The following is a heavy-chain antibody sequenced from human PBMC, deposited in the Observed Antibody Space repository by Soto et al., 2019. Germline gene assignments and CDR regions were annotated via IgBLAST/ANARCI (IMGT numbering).Heavy chain of an antibody. V-gene: IGHV3-21*01. CDR1: GFTFSNYS. CDR3: ARGRLTNGYLDY. CDR2: ISSSSNYI. D-gene: IGHD2-8*01. J-gene: IGHJ4*02. Sequence: SLRLSCAASGFTFSNYSMNWVRQAPGKGLEWVSSISSSSNYIYYADSVKGRFTISRGNAKNSLYLQMDSLRAEDTAVYYCARGRLTNGYLDYWGQGTLVTVSS.